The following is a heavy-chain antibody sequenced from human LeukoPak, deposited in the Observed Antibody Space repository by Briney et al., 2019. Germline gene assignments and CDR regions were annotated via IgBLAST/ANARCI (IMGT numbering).Heavy chain of an antibody. CDR3: ARGTSDYRLDY. J-gene: IGHJ4*02. D-gene: IGHD4-17*01. V-gene: IGHV4-34*01. CDR1: GGSFSGYY. CDR2: INHSGST. Sequence: PSETLSLTCAVYGGSFSGYYWSWIRQPPGKGLEWIGEINHSGSTNYNPSLKSRVTISVDTSKNQFSLKLSSVTAADTAVYYCARGTSDYRLDYWGQGTLVTVSS.